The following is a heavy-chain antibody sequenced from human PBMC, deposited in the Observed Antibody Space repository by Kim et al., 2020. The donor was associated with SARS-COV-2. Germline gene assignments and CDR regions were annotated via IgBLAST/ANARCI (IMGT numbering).Heavy chain of an antibody. J-gene: IGHJ3*02. CDR2: IYWDDDK. Sequence: SGPTLVNPTQTLTLTCTFSGFSLSTSGVGVGWIRQPPGKALEWLALIYWDDDKRYSPSLKSRLNITKDTPKNQVVLTMTNMDPVDTATYYCAHLQSRITIFGMVIGDAFDIWGQGTMVTVSS. D-gene: IGHD3-3*01. V-gene: IGHV2-5*02. CDR3: AHLQSRITIFGMVIGDAFDI. CDR1: GFSLSTSGVG.